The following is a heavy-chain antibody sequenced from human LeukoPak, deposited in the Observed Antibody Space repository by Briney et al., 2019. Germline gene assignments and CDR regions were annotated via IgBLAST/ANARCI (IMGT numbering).Heavy chain of an antibody. CDR1: GFTFSSYG. J-gene: IGHJ3*02. Sequence: GGSLRLSCAASGFTFSSYGMSWVRQAPGKGLEWVSAISGSGGSTYYADSVKGRFTISRDNSKNTLYLQMNSLRAEDTAVYYCARVRPSGYYYEDAFDIWGQGTMVTVSS. CDR3: ARVRPSGYYYEDAFDI. CDR2: ISGSGGST. V-gene: IGHV3-23*01. D-gene: IGHD3-22*01.